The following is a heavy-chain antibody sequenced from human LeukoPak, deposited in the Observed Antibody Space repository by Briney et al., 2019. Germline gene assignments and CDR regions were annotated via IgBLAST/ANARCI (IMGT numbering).Heavy chain of an antibody. V-gene: IGHV1-46*01. Sequence: ASVKVSCKASGYTFTSYYMRWVRQAPGQGLEWMGIINPSGGSTSYAQKFQGRVTMTRDMSTSTVYMELSSLRSEDTAVYYCARDALDCSGGSCLGYWGQGTLVTVSS. CDR1: GYTFTSYY. J-gene: IGHJ4*02. CDR2: INPSGGST. CDR3: ARDALDCSGGSCLGY. D-gene: IGHD2-15*01.